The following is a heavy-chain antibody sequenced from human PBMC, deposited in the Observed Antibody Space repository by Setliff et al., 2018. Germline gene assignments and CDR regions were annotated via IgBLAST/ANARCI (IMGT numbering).Heavy chain of an antibody. CDR3: ARGRMWNYDFWRGYSNWFDP. D-gene: IGHD3-3*01. CDR1: GYTFTSYD. V-gene: IGHV1-8*03. CDR2: MNPNSGNT. J-gene: IGHJ5*02. Sequence: ASVKVSCKASGYTFTSYDINWVRQATGQGLEWMGWMNPNSGNTGYAQKFQGRVTITRNTSISTAYMELSSLRSEDTAVYYCARGRMWNYDFWRGYSNWFDPWGQGTLVTVSS.